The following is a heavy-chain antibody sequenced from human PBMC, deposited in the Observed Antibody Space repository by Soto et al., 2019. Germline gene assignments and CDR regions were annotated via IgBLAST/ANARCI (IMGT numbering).Heavy chain of an antibody. D-gene: IGHD4-17*01. CDR1: GDTFSSYA. CDR2: IIPIFGTA. Sequence: QVQLVQSGAEEKKPGSSVKVSCKTSGDTFSSYAINWVRQAPGQGLEWMGGIIPIFGTANYAQKFQGRITITADKSTNTAYMELRSLRSDDTAVYYCASSPPPTVTMYSRFFDLWGRGTLVTVSS. CDR3: ASSPPPTVTMYSRFFDL. J-gene: IGHJ2*01. V-gene: IGHV1-69*14.